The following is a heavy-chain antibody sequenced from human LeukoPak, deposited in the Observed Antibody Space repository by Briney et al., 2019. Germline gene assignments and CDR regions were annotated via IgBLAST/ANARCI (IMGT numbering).Heavy chain of an antibody. J-gene: IGHJ5*02. D-gene: IGHD3-22*01. CDR1: GGSIRSSYYY. Sequence: SETLSLTCTVSGGSIRSSYYYWSWIRQPPGKGLEWIGYIYYSGSTNYNPSLKSRVTISVDTSKNQFSLKLSSVTAADTAVYYCARAIVVPRTVHNWFDPWGQGTLVTVSS. CDR2: IYYSGST. V-gene: IGHV4-61*01. CDR3: ARAIVVPRTVHNWFDP.